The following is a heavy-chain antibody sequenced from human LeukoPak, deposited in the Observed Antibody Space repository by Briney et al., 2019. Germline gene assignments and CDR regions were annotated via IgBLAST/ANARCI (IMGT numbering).Heavy chain of an antibody. CDR3: ARDNWQQLPRGGIDY. J-gene: IGHJ4*02. CDR1: GYTFTGYY. Sequence: ASVKVSCKASGYTFTGYYMHWVRQAPGQGLEWMGWINPNSGGTNYAQKFQGWVTMTRNTSISTAYMELSRLRSDDTAVYYCARDNWQQLPRGGIDYWDQGTLVTVSS. CDR2: INPNSGGT. V-gene: IGHV1-2*04. D-gene: IGHD6-13*01.